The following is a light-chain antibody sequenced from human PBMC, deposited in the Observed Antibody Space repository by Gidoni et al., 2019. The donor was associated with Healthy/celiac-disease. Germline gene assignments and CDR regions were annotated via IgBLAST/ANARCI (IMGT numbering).Light chain of an antibody. CDR2: GAS. Sequence: EIVMTQSPATLSVSPGERATLPCRASHSVSSNLAWYQQKPGQAPRLLIYGASTRAPGIPARFSGSGSGTEFTLTISSLQSEDFAVYYCQQYNNWPRTFGQGTKVEIK. J-gene: IGKJ1*01. V-gene: IGKV3-15*01. CDR3: QQYNNWPRT. CDR1: HSVSSN.